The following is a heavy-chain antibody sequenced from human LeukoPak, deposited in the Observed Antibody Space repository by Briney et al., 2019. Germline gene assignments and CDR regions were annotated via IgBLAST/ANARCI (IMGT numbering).Heavy chain of an antibody. D-gene: IGHD4-17*01. V-gene: IGHV3-23*01. CDR3: AKDVATVTTLFDY. J-gene: IGHJ4*02. Sequence: GGSLRLSCAASGFTFSSYAMSWVRQAPGKGLEWVASVRGSGGNTYYADSVKGRFTISRDNSKNTLYLQMNSLRAEDTAVYYCAKDVATVTTLFDYWAQGNLVTVSS. CDR1: GFTFSSYA. CDR2: VRGSGGNT.